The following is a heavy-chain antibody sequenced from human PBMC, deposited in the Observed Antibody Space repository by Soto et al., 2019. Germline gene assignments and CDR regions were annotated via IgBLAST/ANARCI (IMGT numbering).Heavy chain of an antibody. CDR1: GFTFSSYS. CDR3: AEKALEKAYCHFWPTEYWYFDL. CDR2: ISSSSSYI. D-gene: IGHD3-3*01. V-gene: IGHV3-21*01. Sequence: EVQLVESGGGLVKPGGSLRLSCAASGFTFSSYSMNWVRQAPGKGLEWVSSISSSSSYIYYADSVKGRFTISRDNAKNSLYLQLNSLRDGDTAVDYCAEKALEKAYCHFWPTEYWYFDLWCRGTLVTVCS. J-gene: IGHJ2*01.